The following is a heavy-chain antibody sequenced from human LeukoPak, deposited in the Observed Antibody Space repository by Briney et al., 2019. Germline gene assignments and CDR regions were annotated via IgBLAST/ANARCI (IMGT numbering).Heavy chain of an antibody. CDR2: IDSDGSSI. D-gene: IGHD3-3*01. V-gene: IGHV3-74*01. CDR1: GFSFSSYW. CDR3: ARDLDDFWPPAAGYYGMDV. J-gene: IGHJ6*02. Sequence: GGSLRLSCAASGFSFSSYWMHWVRQAPGKGLVWVSRIDSDGSSINYADSVKDRFTISRDNAKNTLYLQMNSLRAEDTAVYYCARDLDDFWPPAAGYYGMDVWGQGTTVTVSS.